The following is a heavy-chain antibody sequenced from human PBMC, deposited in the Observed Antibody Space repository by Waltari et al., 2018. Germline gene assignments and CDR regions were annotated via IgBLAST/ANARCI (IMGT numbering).Heavy chain of an antibody. J-gene: IGHJ4*02. V-gene: IGHV4-34*01. D-gene: IGHD3-10*01. CDR3: ARGGVSDY. Sequence: QVQLQQWGAGLLKPSETLSLTCAVYGGSFSGYYWSWIRQPPGKGLEWIGEINHSGSTNYNPALKSRVTISVDTSKNQFSLRLSSVTAADTAVYYCARGGVSDYWGQGTLVTVSS. CDR2: INHSGST. CDR1: GGSFSGYY.